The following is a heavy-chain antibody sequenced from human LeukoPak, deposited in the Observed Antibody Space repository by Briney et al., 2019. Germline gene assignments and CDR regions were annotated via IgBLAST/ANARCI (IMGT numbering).Heavy chain of an antibody. V-gene: IGHV5-51*01. CDR3: ATLGRSSGWLYYFDY. CDR2: IYPGDSDT. D-gene: IGHD6-19*01. Sequence: GESLKISCKGSGYSFTSYWIGWVRQMPGKGLEWMGIIYPGDSDTRYSPSFQGQVTISADKSISTAYLQWSSLKASDTAMYYCATLGRSSGWLYYFDYWGQGTLVTVSS. J-gene: IGHJ4*02. CDR1: GYSFTSYW.